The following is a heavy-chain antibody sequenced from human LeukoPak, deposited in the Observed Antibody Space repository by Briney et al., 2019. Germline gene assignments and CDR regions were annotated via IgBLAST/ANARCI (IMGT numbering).Heavy chain of an antibody. J-gene: IGHJ4*02. CDR1: GFTFSSYG. V-gene: IGHV3-33*01. CDR2: IWYDGSNK. CDR3: ARDQVGDILTGTYYFDY. D-gene: IGHD3-9*01. Sequence: GGSLRLSCTASGFTFSSYGMHGVRQSPGKGLKWVAVIWYDGSNKYYADSVKGRFTISRDNSKNTLYLQMNSLRAEDTAVYYCARDQVGDILTGTYYFDYRGQGTLVTVSS.